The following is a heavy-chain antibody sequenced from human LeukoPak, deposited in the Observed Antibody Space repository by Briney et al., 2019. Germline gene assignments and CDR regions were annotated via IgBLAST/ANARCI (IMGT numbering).Heavy chain of an antibody. V-gene: IGHV4-61*02. CDR1: GGSISSGSYY. J-gene: IGHJ6*03. D-gene: IGHD6-6*01. Sequence: SQTLSLTCTVSGGSISSGSYYWSWIRQPAGKGLEWIGRIYTTGSTNYNPSLKSRLTISVDTSKNQFSLKLRSVTAADTAVYYCARDWGVGGRPGYMDVWGKGTTVTVSS. CDR2: IYTTGST. CDR3: ARDWGVGGRPGYMDV.